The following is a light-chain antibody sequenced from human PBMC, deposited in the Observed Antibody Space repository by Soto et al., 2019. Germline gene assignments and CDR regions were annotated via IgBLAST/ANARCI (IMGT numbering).Light chain of an antibody. CDR2: DAS. CDR3: QQYDNLPLT. Sequence: DIQMTQSPSSLSASVGDIVTITCQASQSISNYLNWYQQKPGKAPKLLIYDASNLETGVPSRFSGSGSGTDFTFSISSLQHEDIATYYCQQYDNLPLTFGGGTQVEIK. CDR1: QSISNY. J-gene: IGKJ4*01. V-gene: IGKV1-33*01.